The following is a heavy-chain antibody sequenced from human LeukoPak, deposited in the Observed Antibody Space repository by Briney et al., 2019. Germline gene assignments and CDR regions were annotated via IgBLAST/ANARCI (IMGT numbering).Heavy chain of an antibody. V-gene: IGHV4-34*01. CDR2: INHSGST. Sequence: SETLSLTCAVYGGSFSGYYWSWIRQPPGKGLEWIGEINHSGSTNYNPSLKSRVTISVDTSKNQFSLKLSSVTAAGTAVYYCARALMTTSSWFDPWGQGTLVTVSS. CDR1: GGSFSGYY. J-gene: IGHJ5*02. CDR3: ARALMTTSSWFDP. D-gene: IGHD4-11*01.